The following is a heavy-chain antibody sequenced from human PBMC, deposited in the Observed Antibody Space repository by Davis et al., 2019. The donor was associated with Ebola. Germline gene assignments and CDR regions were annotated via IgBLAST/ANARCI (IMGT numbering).Heavy chain of an antibody. D-gene: IGHD6-19*01. J-gene: IGHJ5*02. CDR1: GFTVSSNY. V-gene: IGHV3-66*01. Sequence: GESLKISCAASGFTVSSNYMSWVRQAPGKGLEWVSVIYSGGSTYYADSVKGRFTISRDNAKNSLFLQINSLRAEDTAIYYCAKDSGWQMSPWGQGTLVTVSS. CDR3: AKDSGWQMSP. CDR2: IYSGGST.